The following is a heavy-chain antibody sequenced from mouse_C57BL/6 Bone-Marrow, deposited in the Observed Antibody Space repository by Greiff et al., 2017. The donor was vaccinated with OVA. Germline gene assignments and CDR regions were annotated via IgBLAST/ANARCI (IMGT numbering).Heavy chain of an antibody. V-gene: IGHV1-74*01. CDR1: GYTFTSYW. Sequence: QVKLQQPGAELVKPGASVKVSCKASGYTFTSYWMHWVKQRPGQGLEWIGRIHPSDSDTNYNQKFKGKATLTVDKSSSTAYMQLSSLTSEDSAVYDCAINYGSSWGFAYWGQGTLVTVSA. J-gene: IGHJ3*01. CDR3: AINYGSSWGFAY. CDR2: IHPSDSDT. D-gene: IGHD1-1*01.